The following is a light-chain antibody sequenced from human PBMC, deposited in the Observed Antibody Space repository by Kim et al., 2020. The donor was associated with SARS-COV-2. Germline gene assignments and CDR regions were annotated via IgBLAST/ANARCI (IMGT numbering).Light chain of an antibody. CDR2: AAS. CDR1: QGISNY. CDR3: QKYNSAPQT. V-gene: IGKV1-27*01. J-gene: IGKJ1*01. Sequence: ASVGDKVTIPCRASQGISNYLAWYQQKPGKVPKLLIYAASTLQSGVPSRFSGSGSGTDFTLTISSLQPEDGATYYCQKYNSAPQTFGQGTKVDIK.